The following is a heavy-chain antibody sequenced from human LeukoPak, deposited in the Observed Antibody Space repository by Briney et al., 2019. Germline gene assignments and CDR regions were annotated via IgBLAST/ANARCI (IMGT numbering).Heavy chain of an antibody. CDR2: IYTSGST. CDR1: GGSISSGSYY. V-gene: IGHV4-61*02. Sequence: PSETLSLTCTVSGGSISSGSYYWSWTRQPAGKGLEWIGRIYTSGSTNYNPSLKSRVTISVDTSKNQFSLKLSSVTAADTAVYYCARGITMVRGVIDAFDIWGQGTMVTVSS. D-gene: IGHD3-10*01. J-gene: IGHJ3*02. CDR3: ARGITMVRGVIDAFDI.